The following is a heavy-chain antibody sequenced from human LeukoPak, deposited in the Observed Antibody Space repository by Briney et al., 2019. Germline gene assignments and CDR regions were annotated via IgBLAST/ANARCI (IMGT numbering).Heavy chain of an antibody. CDR1: GYTFTSYD. CDR2: MNPNSGNT. Sequence: ASVKVSCKASGYTFTSYDINWVRQATGQGLEWMGWMNPNSGNTGYAQKFQGRVTMTRNTSISTAYMELSSLRSEDTAVYYCVSSTAAYYDFWSGAHYYYMDVWGKGTTVTVSS. CDR3: VSSTAAYYDFWSGAHYYYMDV. V-gene: IGHV1-8*01. J-gene: IGHJ6*03. D-gene: IGHD3-3*01.